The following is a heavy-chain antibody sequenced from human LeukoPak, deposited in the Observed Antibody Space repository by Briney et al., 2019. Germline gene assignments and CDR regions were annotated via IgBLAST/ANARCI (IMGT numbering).Heavy chain of an antibody. CDR3: ARDPFYDTYYSDSSDVFDI. CDR1: GGSIRSYY. CDR2: IYISGST. Sequence: SETLSLTCTVSGGSIRSYYWSWIRQPAGKGLEWIGRIYISGSTNYNPSLKSRVTMSLDTSKNQFSLKLRSVTAADTAVYYCARDPFYDTYYSDSSDVFDIWGQGTMVTVSS. D-gene: IGHD3-22*01. V-gene: IGHV4-4*07. J-gene: IGHJ3*02.